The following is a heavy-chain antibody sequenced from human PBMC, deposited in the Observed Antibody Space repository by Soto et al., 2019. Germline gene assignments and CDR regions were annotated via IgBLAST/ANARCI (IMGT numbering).Heavy chain of an antibody. CDR1: GFTFSSYA. CDR3: ARGLSIVRYFDWLIDY. D-gene: IGHD3-9*01. V-gene: IGHV3-23*01. Sequence: GGSLRLSCAASGFTFSSYAMSWVRQAPGKGLEWVSAISGSGGSTYYADSVKGRFTISRDNSKNTLYLQMNSLRAEDTAVYYCARGLSIVRYFDWLIDYWGQGTLVTVSS. J-gene: IGHJ4*02. CDR2: ISGSGGST.